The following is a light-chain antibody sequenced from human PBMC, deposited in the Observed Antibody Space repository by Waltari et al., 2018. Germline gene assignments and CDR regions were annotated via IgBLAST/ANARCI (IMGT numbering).Light chain of an antibody. J-gene: IGKJ2*01. CDR2: LTP. CDR3: QQFYTTPPMFT. V-gene: IGKV4-1*01. CDR1: QNVLYGSDNKNY. Sequence: DIVMTQSPDSLAVSLGERATINCKSSQNVLYGSDNKNYLAWFQQKPGQPPKLLIYLTPTRASGVPDRFSGSGSGTDFTLTISSLQAEDVAVYYCQQFYTTPPMFTFGQGTKVEIK.